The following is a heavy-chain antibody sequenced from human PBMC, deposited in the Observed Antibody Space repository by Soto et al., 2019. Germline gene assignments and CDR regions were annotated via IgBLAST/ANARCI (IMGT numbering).Heavy chain of an antibody. J-gene: IGHJ1*01. D-gene: IGHD6-6*01. CDR3: AVYSSSPFIQH. CDR2: INHSGST. Sequence: PSETLSLTCAVYGGSFSGYYWSWIRQPPGKGLEWIGEINHSGSTNYNPSLKSRVTISVDTSKNQFSLKLSSVTAADTAVYYCAVYSSSPFIQHWGQGTLVTVSS. V-gene: IGHV4-34*01. CDR1: GGSFSGYY.